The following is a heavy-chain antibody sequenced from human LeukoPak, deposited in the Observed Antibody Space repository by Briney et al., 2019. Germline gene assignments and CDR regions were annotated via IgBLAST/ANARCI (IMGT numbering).Heavy chain of an antibody. Sequence: GESLKISCETSGYSFTTYWIGWVRQMPGAGLEWVGAIYPDDSDTRYSPSFQGQVAISADKSVRTAYLQWNSLKASDTAMYYCARQRGASGTINGLDPWGQGTLATVSS. D-gene: IGHD3-10*01. V-gene: IGHV5-51*01. CDR2: IYPDDSDT. CDR3: ARQRGASGTINGLDP. CDR1: GYSFTTYW. J-gene: IGHJ5*02.